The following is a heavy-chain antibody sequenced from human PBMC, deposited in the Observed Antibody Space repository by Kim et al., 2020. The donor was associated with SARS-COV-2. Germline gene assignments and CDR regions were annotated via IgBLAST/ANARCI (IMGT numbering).Heavy chain of an antibody. J-gene: IGHJ4*02. D-gene: IGHD1-1*01. V-gene: IGHV3-23*01. CDR2: ISGSGGST. Sequence: GGSLRLSCAASGFTFSSYAMSWVRQAPGKGLEWVSAISGSGGSTYYADSVKGRFTISRDNSKNTLYLQMNSLRAEDTAVYYCAKDRSPNWNDEGVSVAPFDYWGQGTLVTVSS. CDR3: AKDRSPNWNDEGVSVAPFDY. CDR1: GFTFSSYA.